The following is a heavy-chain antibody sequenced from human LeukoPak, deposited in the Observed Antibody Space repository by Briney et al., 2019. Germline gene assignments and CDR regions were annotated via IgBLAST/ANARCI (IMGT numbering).Heavy chain of an antibody. CDR1: GGTFSSYA. J-gene: IGHJ6*03. CDR3: ARAPTGGYSSSSGYYYYYMDV. Sequence: ASVKVSCKASGGTFSSYAISWVRQAPGQGLEWMGGIIPIFGTANYAQKFQGRVTITADESTSTAYMELSSLRSEDTAVYYCARAPTGGYSSSSGYYYYYMDVWGKGTTVTVSS. CDR2: IIPIFGTA. V-gene: IGHV1-69*13. D-gene: IGHD6-6*01.